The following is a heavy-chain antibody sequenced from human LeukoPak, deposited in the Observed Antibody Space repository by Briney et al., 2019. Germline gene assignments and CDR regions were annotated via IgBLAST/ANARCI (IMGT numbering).Heavy chain of an antibody. V-gene: IGHV3-21*01. CDR1: GFTFSSYS. J-gene: IGHJ5*02. D-gene: IGHD2-2*01. Sequence: GGSLRLSCAASGFTFSSYSMNWVRQAPGKGLAWVSSISSSSSYIYYADSVKGRFTISRDNAKNSLYLQMNSLRAEDTAVYYCARGRKGIVVVPAANWFDPWGQGTLVTVSS. CDR2: ISSSSSYI. CDR3: ARGRKGIVVVPAANWFDP.